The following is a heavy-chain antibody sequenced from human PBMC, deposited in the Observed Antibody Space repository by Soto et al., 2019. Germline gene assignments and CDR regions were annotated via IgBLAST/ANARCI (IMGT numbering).Heavy chain of an antibody. CDR3: ARGSGTSRDYFDY. CDR2: ISSSSSAI. J-gene: IGHJ4*02. V-gene: IGHV3-48*01. Sequence: EVQLVESGGGLVQPGGSLRLSCAASGFTFSSYSMNWVRQAPGKGLEWVSVISSSSSAIYYADSVKGRFTISRDNAKNSLYLQMNSLRAEDTAVYYCARGSGTSRDYFDYWGQGTLVIVSS. CDR1: GFTFSSYS. D-gene: IGHD2-2*01.